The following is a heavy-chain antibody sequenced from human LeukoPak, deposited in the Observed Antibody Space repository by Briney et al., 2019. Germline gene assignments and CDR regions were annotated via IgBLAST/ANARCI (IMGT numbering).Heavy chain of an antibody. CDR1: GFTFSSYW. V-gene: IGHV3-7*01. CDR3: ARQDDSSGYYRQPLDY. D-gene: IGHD3-22*01. CDR2: IKQDGSEK. J-gene: IGHJ4*02. Sequence: PRGSLRLSCAASGFTFSSYWMSWVRQAPGKGLEWVANIKQDGSEKYYVDSVKGRFTISRDNAKNSLYLQMNSLRAEDTAVYYCARQDDSSGYYRQPLDYWGQGTLVTVSS.